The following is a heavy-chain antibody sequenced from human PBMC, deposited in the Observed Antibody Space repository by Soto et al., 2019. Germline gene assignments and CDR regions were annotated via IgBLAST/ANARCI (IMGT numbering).Heavy chain of an antibody. CDR2: ISDNGGTT. J-gene: IGHJ3*02. Sequence: EVQLLESGGGLVQPGGSLRLSCAASGFTFSTYAMTWVRHARGKGLEWVSGISDNGGTTYYADSVKGRFTISRDNSKSTLYLQMNSLRAQDTAVYYCAIGRGTGTTRLGAFDIWGQGTMVTVSS. D-gene: IGHD1-1*01. CDR1: GFTFSTYA. CDR3: AIGRGTGTTRLGAFDI. V-gene: IGHV3-23*01.